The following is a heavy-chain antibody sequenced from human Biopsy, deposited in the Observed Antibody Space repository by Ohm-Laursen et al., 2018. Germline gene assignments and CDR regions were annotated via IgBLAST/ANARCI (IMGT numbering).Heavy chain of an antibody. CDR3: ARDRGYYSDRTVPGYFDL. CDR2: VYYTGST. Sequence: PSETLSLTCTVSGGSISSNNYYWSWIRQPPGKGLEWIGYVYYTGSTDYNPSLQSRVTISVDTSKNHFSLRLRSVTPADTAIYYCARDRGYYSDRTVPGYFDLWGRGTLVTVSS. D-gene: IGHD3-22*01. J-gene: IGHJ2*01. V-gene: IGHV4-61*03. CDR1: GGSISSNNYY.